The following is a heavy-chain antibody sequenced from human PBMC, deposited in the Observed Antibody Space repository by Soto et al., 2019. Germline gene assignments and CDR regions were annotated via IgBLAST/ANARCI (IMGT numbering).Heavy chain of an antibody. Sequence: SGGSLRLSCAASGFTFSSYAMHWVRQAPGKGLEWVAVISYDGSNKYYADSVKGRFTISRDNSKNTLYLQMNSLGAEDTAVYYCARFGGIFGVVTEYYFDYWGQGTLVTVSS. CDR3: ARFGGIFGVVTEYYFDY. CDR1: GFTFSSYA. D-gene: IGHD3-3*01. CDR2: ISYDGSNK. V-gene: IGHV3-30-3*01. J-gene: IGHJ4*02.